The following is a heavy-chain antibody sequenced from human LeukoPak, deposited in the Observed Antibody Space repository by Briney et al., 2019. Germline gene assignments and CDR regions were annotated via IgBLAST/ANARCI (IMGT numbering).Heavy chain of an antibody. D-gene: IGHD3-9*01. V-gene: IGHV1-18*01. Sequence: ASVKVSCKASGYTFTSYGISWVRQAPGQGLEWMGWISAYNGNTNYAQKLQGRVTMTTDTSTSTAYMELRSLRSDDTAVYYCARATDILTGYYMDYYYYGMDVWGQGTTVTVSS. CDR2: ISAYNGNT. CDR3: ARATDILTGYYMDYYYYGMDV. J-gene: IGHJ6*02. CDR1: GYTFTSYG.